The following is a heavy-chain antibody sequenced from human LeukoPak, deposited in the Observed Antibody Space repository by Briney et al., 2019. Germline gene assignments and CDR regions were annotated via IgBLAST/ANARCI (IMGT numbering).Heavy chain of an antibody. Sequence: GGSLRLSCAASGFTFSSYSMNWVRQAPGKGLEWVSSISSSSSYIYYADSVKGRFTISRDNAKNSLYLQMNSLRAEDTAVYYCARGLNCSSTSCYLDYFAYWGQGTLVTVSS. CDR2: ISSSSSYI. CDR1: GFTFSSYS. CDR3: ARGLNCSSTSCYLDYFAY. V-gene: IGHV3-21*01. D-gene: IGHD2-2*01. J-gene: IGHJ4*02.